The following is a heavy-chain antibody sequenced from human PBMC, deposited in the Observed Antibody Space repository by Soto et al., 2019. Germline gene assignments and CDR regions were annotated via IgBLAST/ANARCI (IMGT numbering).Heavy chain of an antibody. V-gene: IGHV4-31*03. Sequence: QVQLQESGPGLVRPSQTLSLTCTVSGGSINSGDSYWNWIRQHPEKGLEWIGYINYRGSTFYNPSLKSRIIISGDTSKNQFSLKLSSVTAADTAVYYCARDAPGVAPYWGQGTLVTVSS. CDR3: ARDAPGVAPY. CDR1: GGSINSGDSY. D-gene: IGHD2-15*01. J-gene: IGHJ4*02. CDR2: INYRGST.